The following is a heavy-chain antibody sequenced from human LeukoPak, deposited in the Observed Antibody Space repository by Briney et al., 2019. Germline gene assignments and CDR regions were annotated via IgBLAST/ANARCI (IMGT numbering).Heavy chain of an antibody. Sequence: ASVKASCKASGYTFTSYGISWVRQAPGQGLEWMGWISAYNGNTNYAQKLQGRVTMTTDTSTSTAYMELRSLRSDDTAVYYCAREQWLDYYYGMDVWGQGTTVTVSS. J-gene: IGHJ6*02. CDR2: ISAYNGNT. D-gene: IGHD6-19*01. CDR1: GYTFTSYG. CDR3: AREQWLDYYYGMDV. V-gene: IGHV1-18*01.